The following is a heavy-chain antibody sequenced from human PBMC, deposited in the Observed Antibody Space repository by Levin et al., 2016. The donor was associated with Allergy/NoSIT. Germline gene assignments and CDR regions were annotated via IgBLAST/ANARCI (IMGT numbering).Heavy chain of an antibody. CDR3: ARTSSSFWYFHL. J-gene: IGHJ2*01. D-gene: IGHD1-26*01. CDR2: IYYSGSA. V-gene: IGHV4-39*01. Sequence: RQAPGKGLEWIGSIYYSGSAYYNPSLKSRVTVSIATSKSQFSLKLTSVTAADTAVYFCARTSSSFWYFHLWGRGTLVTVSS.